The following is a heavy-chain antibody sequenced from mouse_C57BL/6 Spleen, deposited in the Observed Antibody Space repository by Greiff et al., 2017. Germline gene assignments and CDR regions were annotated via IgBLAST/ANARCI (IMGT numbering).Heavy chain of an antibody. J-gene: IGHJ2*01. CDR3: AREGSGTSFDY. Sequence: EVQLQQSGPELVKPGASVKISCKASGYTFTDYYMNWVKQSHGKSLEWIGDINPNNGGTSYNQKFKGKATLTVGKSSSTAYIELRSLTSEDAAVYYCAREGSGTSFDYWGQGTTLTVSS. V-gene: IGHV1-26*01. D-gene: IGHD4-1*01. CDR1: GYTFTDYY. CDR2: INPNNGGT.